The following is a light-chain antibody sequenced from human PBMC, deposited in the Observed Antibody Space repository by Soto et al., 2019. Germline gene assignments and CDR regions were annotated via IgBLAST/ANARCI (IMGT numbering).Light chain of an antibody. CDR1: QSVSSN. J-gene: IGKJ4*01. CDR3: LQDYNYPLT. CDR2: GAS. Sequence: LVMTKTPAPLSLVPGESAPLSCRASQSVSSNLAWYQQRPGQAPRLLISGASGRATGIPARFSGSGSGTDFTLTISSLQPEDFATYYCLQDYNYPLTIGGGTKV. V-gene: IGKV3-15*01.